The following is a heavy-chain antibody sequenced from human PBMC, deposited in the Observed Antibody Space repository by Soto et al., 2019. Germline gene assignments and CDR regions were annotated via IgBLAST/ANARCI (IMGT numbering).Heavy chain of an antibody. CDR2: ISGSGGIT. V-gene: IGHV3-23*01. CDR3: AKRLGYCGGGSCQY. J-gene: IGHJ4*02. D-gene: IGHD2-15*01. Sequence: EVQLLESGGGLVQPGGSLRLSCAASGFTFSSYSMSWVRQAPGKGLEWVSGISGSGGITYYADSVKGRFTISRDNSKNTLFLQMKSLRAEDTATYYCAKRLGYCGGGSCQYWGQGTLVTVSS. CDR1: GFTFSSYS.